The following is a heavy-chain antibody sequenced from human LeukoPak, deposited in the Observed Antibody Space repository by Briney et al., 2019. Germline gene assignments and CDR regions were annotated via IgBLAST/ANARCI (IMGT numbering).Heavy chain of an antibody. CDR2: IYYSGST. CDR1: GGSISTYY. CDR3: ARVWNIAARGWFDP. Sequence: SETLSLTCTVSGGSISTYYWSWIRQPPGRGQEWMGYIYYSGSTNYNPSLKSRVTISVDTSKNQFSLKLSSVTAADTAVYYCARVWNIAARGWFDPWGQGTLVTVSS. D-gene: IGHD6-6*01. V-gene: IGHV4-59*12. J-gene: IGHJ5*02.